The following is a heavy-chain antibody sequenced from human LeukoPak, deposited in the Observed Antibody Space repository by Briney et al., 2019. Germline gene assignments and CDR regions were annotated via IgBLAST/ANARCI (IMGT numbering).Heavy chain of an antibody. CDR2: INSDGSTT. J-gene: IGHJ4*02. Sequence: GGSLRLSCAASGFTLSSNWMHWVRQAPGKGLVWVSRINSDGSTTNYADSVKGRFTISRDNAKNTVYLEMNSLRAEDTAVYYCASGSVLGASLDHWGQGTLVTVSS. D-gene: IGHD3-10*01. V-gene: IGHV3-74*01. CDR1: GFTLSSNW. CDR3: ASGSVLGASLDH.